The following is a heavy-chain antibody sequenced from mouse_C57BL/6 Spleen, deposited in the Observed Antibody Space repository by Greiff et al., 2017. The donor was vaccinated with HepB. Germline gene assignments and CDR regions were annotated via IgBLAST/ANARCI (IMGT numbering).Heavy chain of an antibody. V-gene: IGHV1-50*01. D-gene: IGHD1-1*01. CDR2: IDPSDSYT. CDR1: GYTFTSYW. CDR3: ARKNYYAY. Sequence: QVQLKESGAELVKPGASVKLSCKASGYTFTSYWMQWVKQRPGQGLEWIGEIDPSDSYTNYNQKFKGKATLTVDTSSSTAYMQLSSLTSEDSAVYYCARKNYYAYWGQGTLVTVSA. J-gene: IGHJ3*01.